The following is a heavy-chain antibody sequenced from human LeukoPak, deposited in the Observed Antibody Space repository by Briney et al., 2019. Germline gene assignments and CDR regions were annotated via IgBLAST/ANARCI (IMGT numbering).Heavy chain of an antibody. D-gene: IGHD1-7*01. CDR1: GYTFTGYY. Sequence: ASVKVSCKASGYTFTGYYMHWVRQAPGQGLEWMGWINPNSGGTNYARKFQGRVTMTRDTSISTAYMELSRLRSDDTAVYYCARGLYWNYSTDYWGQGTLVTVSS. CDR3: ARGLYWNYSTDY. J-gene: IGHJ4*02. CDR2: INPNSGGT. V-gene: IGHV1-2*02.